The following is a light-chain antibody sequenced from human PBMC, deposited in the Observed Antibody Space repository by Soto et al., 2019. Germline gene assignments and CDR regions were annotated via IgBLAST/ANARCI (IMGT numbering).Light chain of an antibody. J-gene: IGKJ1*01. CDR2: GAS. CDR3: QQYGSSPRT. CDR1: QSVSSSH. Sequence: EIVLTQSPGTLSLSPGERATLSCRASQSVSSSHLAWYQQKPGQAPRLXISGASSRATGIPDRFTGSGSGTDFTLTISRLEPEDFAVYYCQQYGSSPRTFGQGTKVDIK. V-gene: IGKV3-20*01.